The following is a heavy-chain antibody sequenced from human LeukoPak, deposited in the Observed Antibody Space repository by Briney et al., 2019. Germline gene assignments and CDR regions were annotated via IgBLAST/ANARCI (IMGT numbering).Heavy chain of an antibody. J-gene: IGHJ4*02. CDR2: IWFDGSNK. Sequence: GRSLRLSCAASGFTFSSYAMHWVRQAPGKGLEWVAVIWFDGSNKHYADSVKGRFTISRDNSKNALYLQVNSLRPEDTAVYYCARDREPLFDYCGQGTLVTVSS. D-gene: IGHD1-26*01. V-gene: IGHV3-33*08. CDR1: GFTFSSYA. CDR3: ARDREPLFDY.